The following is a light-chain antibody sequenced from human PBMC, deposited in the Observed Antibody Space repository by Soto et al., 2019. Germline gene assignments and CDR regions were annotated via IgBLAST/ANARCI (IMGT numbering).Light chain of an antibody. CDR2: GAS. CDR3: QQYGSSPWT. Sequence: EIVLTQSPGTLSLSPGERATLSCRASQSVSSSYLAWYQQKPGQAPRLLIYGASSRATGIPDRFSGSGSGTDCTLNISRLEPEDFAVYYCQQYGSSPWTFGQGTKVEIK. J-gene: IGKJ1*01. CDR1: QSVSSSY. V-gene: IGKV3-20*01.